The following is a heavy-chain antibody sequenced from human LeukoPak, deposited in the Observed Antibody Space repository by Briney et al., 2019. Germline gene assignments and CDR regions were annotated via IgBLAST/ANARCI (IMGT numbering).Heavy chain of an antibody. V-gene: IGHV4-59*12. CDR2: IYYSGST. D-gene: IGHD2-2*01. J-gene: IGHJ5*02. CDR1: GGSISSYY. CDR3: ARRFCSSTSCYWHWFDP. Sequence: SETLSLTCTVSGGSISSYYWSWIRQPPGKGLEWLGYIYYSGSTNYNPSLKSRVTISVDTSKNQFSLKLSSVTAADTAVYYCARRFCSSTSCYWHWFDPWGQGTLVTVSS.